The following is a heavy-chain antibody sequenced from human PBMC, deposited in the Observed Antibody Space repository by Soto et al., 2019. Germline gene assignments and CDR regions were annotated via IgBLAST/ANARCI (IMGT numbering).Heavy chain of an antibody. CDR3: AREAPPGIAVAGTGAFDI. V-gene: IGHV4-31*02. CDR2: IYYSGST. J-gene: IGHJ3*02. Sequence: LCGGSISSGGYYWSWIRQHPGKGLEWIGYIYYSGSTYYNPSLKSRVTISVDTSKNQFSLKLSSVTAADTAVYYCAREAPPGIAVAGTGAFDILGQGTMVTVSS. CDR1: GGSISSGGYY. D-gene: IGHD6-19*01.